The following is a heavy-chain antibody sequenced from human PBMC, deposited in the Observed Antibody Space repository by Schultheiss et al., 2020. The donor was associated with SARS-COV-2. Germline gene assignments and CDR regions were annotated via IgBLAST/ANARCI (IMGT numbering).Heavy chain of an antibody. J-gene: IGHJ4*02. Sequence: SETLSLTCAVYGGSFSGYYWSWIRQPPGKGLEWIGEINHSGSTNYNPSLKSRVTISVDTSKNQFSLKLSSVTAADTAVYYCARVVVVTAIGSVWGQGTLVTVSS. CDR3: ARVVVVTAIGSV. V-gene: IGHV4-34*01. CDR1: GGSFSGYY. CDR2: INHSGST. D-gene: IGHD2-21*02.